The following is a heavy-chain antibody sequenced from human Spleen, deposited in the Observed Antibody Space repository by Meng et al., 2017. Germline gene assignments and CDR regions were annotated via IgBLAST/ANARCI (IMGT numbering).Heavy chain of an antibody. D-gene: IGHD6-25*01. Sequence: GQLWAEVKEPGASVKVSCKPSGYNFPDYYTHGVRRAPGQGLEWMGRINPKSGDTHYAQKFQARVTMTGDTSISTAYMELSGLRSDDTAMYYCARDEDISAAGKLFGDYWGQGTLVTVSS. CDR2: INPKSGDT. CDR3: ARDEDISAAGKLFGDY. J-gene: IGHJ4*02. V-gene: IGHV1-2*06. CDR1: GYNFPDYY.